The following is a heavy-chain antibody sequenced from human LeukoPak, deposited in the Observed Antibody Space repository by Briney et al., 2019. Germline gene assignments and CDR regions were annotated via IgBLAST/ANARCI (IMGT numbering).Heavy chain of an antibody. V-gene: IGHV3-7*03. D-gene: IGHD6-13*01. Sequence: GGSLRLSCAASGFIFSSYWMTWVRQAPGKGLEWVANIKPDGTTKFYVDSVKGRFTISRDNALNSLYLQMNSLRAEDTAIYYCARSIPYGTTWYGRSDYWGQGTLVTVSS. CDR1: GFIFSSYW. CDR2: IKPDGTTK. CDR3: ARSIPYGTTWYGRSDY. J-gene: IGHJ4*02.